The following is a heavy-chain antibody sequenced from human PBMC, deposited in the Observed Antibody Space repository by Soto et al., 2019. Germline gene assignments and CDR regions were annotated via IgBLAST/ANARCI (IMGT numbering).Heavy chain of an antibody. Sequence: LSLTCTVSGGCIGSSSDYWGWIRQPPGKGLEWIGRIYYSGSTYYNPSLKSRVTIYVDTSKNQFSLKLSSVTAADTAVYFCARNPHHYALLYSVYRGQG. CDR3: ARNPHHYALLYSVY. J-gene: IGHJ4*02. CDR1: GGCIGSSSDY. CDR2: IYYSGST. V-gene: IGHV4-39*01. D-gene: IGHD4-17*01.